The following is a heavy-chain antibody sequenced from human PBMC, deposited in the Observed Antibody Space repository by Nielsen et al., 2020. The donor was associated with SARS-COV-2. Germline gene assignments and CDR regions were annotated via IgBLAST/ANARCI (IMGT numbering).Heavy chain of an antibody. CDR2: ISWNSGSM. Sequence: GGSLRLSCAASGFTFDDYAMHWVRQAPGKGLEWVSGISWNSGSMGYADSVKGRFTISRDNAKNSLYLQMNSLRAEDTAVYYCAKDRVTRGSYDAFDIWGQGTMVTVSS. D-gene: IGHD2-21*02. J-gene: IGHJ3*02. V-gene: IGHV3-9*01. CDR1: GFTFDDYA. CDR3: AKDRVTRGSYDAFDI.